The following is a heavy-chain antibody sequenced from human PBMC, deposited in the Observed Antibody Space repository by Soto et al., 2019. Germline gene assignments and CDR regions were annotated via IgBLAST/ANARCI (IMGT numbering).Heavy chain of an antibody. D-gene: IGHD2-2*01. CDR3: ARDHCSSTSCYFDY. Sequence: QVQLQESGPGLVKPSQTLSLTCTVSGGSISSGGYYWSWIRQHPGKGREWIGYIYYSGSTYYNPSLKSRVTISVDTSKNQFSLKLSSVTAADTAVYYCARDHCSSTSCYFDYWGQGTLVTVSS. CDR2: IYYSGST. CDR1: GGSISSGGYY. V-gene: IGHV4-31*03. J-gene: IGHJ4*02.